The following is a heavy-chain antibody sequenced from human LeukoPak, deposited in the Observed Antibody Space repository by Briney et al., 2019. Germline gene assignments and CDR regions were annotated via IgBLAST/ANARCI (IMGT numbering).Heavy chain of an antibody. J-gene: IGHJ6*02. CDR2: ISYDGNYK. CDR3: GKSNSYSSSGYYGLDV. Sequence: GGSLRLSCAASGFNFSSTGMHWVRQAPGKGLEWVADISYDGNYKYYADSVKGRFTISRDNSKNTLYLQMNSLRPETTAVYYCGKSNSYSSSGYYGLDVWGQGTTVTVSS. CDR1: GFNFSSTG. D-gene: IGHD6-13*01. V-gene: IGHV3-30*18.